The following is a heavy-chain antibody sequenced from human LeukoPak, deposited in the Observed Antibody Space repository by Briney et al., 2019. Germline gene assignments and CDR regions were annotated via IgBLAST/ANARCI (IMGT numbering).Heavy chain of an antibody. CDR1: GFTFSSYA. D-gene: IGHD1-26*01. CDR2: ISYDGSNK. CDR3: AKETAVGAFGY. V-gene: IGHV3-30-3*01. J-gene: IGHJ4*02. Sequence: GRSLRLSCAASGFTFSSYAMHWVRQAPGKGLEWVAVISYDGSNKYYADSVKGRFTISRDNSKNTLYLQMNSLRAEDTAVYYCAKETAVGAFGYWGQGTLVTVSS.